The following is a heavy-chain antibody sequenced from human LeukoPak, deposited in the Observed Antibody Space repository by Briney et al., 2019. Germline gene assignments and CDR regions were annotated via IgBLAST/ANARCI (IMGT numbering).Heavy chain of an antibody. CDR2: ISFDGSNT. Sequence: PGGSLRLSCAASGFTFSNYGMHWVRQAPGKGLEWVAVISFDGSNTYYADSLKGRFSVSRDNSKNTVYLQLNSLRPEDTATYFCAKDRRQPWPRNPPHEIDSWGHGTLVAVSS. CDR1: GFTFSNYG. CDR3: AKDRRQPWPRNPPHEIDS. V-gene: IGHV3-30*18. D-gene: IGHD5-18*01. J-gene: IGHJ5*01.